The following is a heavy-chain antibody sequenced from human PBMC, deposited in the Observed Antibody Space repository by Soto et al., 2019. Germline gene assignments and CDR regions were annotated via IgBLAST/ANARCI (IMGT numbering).Heavy chain of an antibody. CDR3: ARGGSGYDSDFDY. J-gene: IGHJ4*02. CDR2: IYYSGST. D-gene: IGHD5-12*01. V-gene: IGHV4-59*02. Sequence: SETLSLTCTVSGGSVSSYYWSWIRQPPGKGLEWIGYIYYSGSTNYNPSLKSRVTISVDTSKNQFSLKLSPVTAADTAVYYCARGGSGYDSDFDYWGQGTLVTVSS. CDR1: GGSVSSYY.